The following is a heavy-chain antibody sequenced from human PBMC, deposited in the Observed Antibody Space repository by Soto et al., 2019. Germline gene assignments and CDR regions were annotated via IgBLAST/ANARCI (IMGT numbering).Heavy chain of an antibody. D-gene: IGHD4-4*01. Sequence: SLRLSCAASGFTFSSYGMHWVRQAPGKGLEWVAVISYDGSNKYYADSVKGRFTISRDNSKNTLYLQMNSLRAEDTAVYYCAKELQAFDIWGQGTMVTVSS. CDR2: ISYDGSNK. V-gene: IGHV3-30*18. J-gene: IGHJ3*02. CDR3: AKELQAFDI. CDR1: GFTFSSYG.